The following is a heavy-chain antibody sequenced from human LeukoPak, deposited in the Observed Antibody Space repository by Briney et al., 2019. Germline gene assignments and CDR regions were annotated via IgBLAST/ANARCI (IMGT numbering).Heavy chain of an antibody. D-gene: IGHD2/OR15-2a*01. CDR1: GDSISSSTYY. CDR2: IYYSGRT. CDR3: ARHYFYYFYYIDV. J-gene: IGHJ6*03. V-gene: IGHV4-39*01. Sequence: TSETLSLTCTVSGDSISSSTYYWGWIRQPPGKGLEWIGSIYYSGRTYYNSSLKSRVTISVDTSKNQFSLKLNSVTAADTAVYYCARHYFYYFYYIDVWGKGATVTVSS.